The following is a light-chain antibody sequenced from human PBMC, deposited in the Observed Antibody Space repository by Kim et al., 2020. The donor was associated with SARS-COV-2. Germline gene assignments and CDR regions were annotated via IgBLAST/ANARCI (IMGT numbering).Light chain of an antibody. V-gene: IGLV3-19*01. CDR2: GKN. J-gene: IGLJ2*01. Sequence: SSELTQDPAVSVALGQTVRITCRGDSLRSYYATWYQQKPGQAPVLVIYGKNNRPSGIPDRFSGSSSGNKASLTITGAQAEDEADYYCKSRGTSGNVVFGGGTQLTVL. CDR3: KSRGTSGNVV. CDR1: SLRSYY.